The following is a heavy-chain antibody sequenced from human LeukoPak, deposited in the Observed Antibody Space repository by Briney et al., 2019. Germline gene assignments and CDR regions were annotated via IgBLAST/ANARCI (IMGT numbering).Heavy chain of an antibody. CDR2: INPDNGGT. CDR3: ARGDYYDSSGYSHTDY. J-gene: IGHJ4*02. V-gene: IGHV1-2*02. Sequence: ASVKVSCKASGYTFTGYYMHWVRQAPGQGLEWMGWINPDNGGTNYAQKFQGRVTMTRDTSTSTVYMELSSLRSEDTAVYYCARGDYYDSSGYSHTDYWGQGTLVTVSS. D-gene: IGHD3-22*01. CDR1: GYTFTGYY.